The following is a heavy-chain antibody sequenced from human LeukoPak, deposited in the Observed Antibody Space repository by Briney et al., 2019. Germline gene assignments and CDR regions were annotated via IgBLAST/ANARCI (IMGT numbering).Heavy chain of an antibody. CDR1: GGSISGYY. CDR3: ARASGSHNFDY. J-gene: IGHJ4*02. D-gene: IGHD1-26*01. Sequence: ASETLSLTCTVSGGSISGYYWSWIRQPPGKGLEWIAYISYSGSTNYNPSLKSRVTISVDTSKNQFSLKLSSVTAADTAVYYCARASGSHNFDYWGQGSLVTVSS. V-gene: IGHV4-59*01. CDR2: ISYSGST.